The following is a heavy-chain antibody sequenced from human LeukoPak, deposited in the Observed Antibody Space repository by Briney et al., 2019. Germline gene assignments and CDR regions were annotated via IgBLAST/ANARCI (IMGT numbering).Heavy chain of an antibody. D-gene: IGHD2-2*01. Sequence: PSETLSLTCTVSGGSISSSSYYWGWIRQPPGKGLEWIGSIYDSGSTYYNPSLKSRVTISVDTSKNQFSPKLSSVTAADTAVYYCASWGIVVWHYMDVWGKGTTVTVSS. J-gene: IGHJ6*03. CDR1: GGSISSSSYY. CDR3: ASWGIVVWHYMDV. V-gene: IGHV4-39*01. CDR2: IYDSGST.